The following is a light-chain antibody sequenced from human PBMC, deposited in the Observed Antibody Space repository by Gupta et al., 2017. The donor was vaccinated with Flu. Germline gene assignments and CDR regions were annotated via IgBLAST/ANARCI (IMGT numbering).Light chain of an antibody. CDR1: QSVSSSY. CDR2: SAS. V-gene: IGKV3-20*01. CDR3: QQYSTSPLT. Sequence: EVVLTQSPGTLSLSPGERATLSCRASQSVSSSYFAWYQHKPGQAPRLLIYSASRRATGIPDRFSGSGSGTDFTLTISRLEPEDFAVYYCQQYSTSPLTFGQGTKLEIK. J-gene: IGKJ1*01.